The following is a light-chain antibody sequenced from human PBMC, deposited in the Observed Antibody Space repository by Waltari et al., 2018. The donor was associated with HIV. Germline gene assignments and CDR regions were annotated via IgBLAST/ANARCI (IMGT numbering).Light chain of an antibody. CDR1: SSNIGAGYD. V-gene: IGLV1-40*01. Sequence: QSVLTQPPSVSGAPGQRVTISCTGSSSNIGAGYDVHWYQQLPGTAPKLLIFGNGNGPSGVPDRFSGSKSGTSASLAITGLQAEDEADYYCQSYDSSLSGVVFGGGTKLTVL. J-gene: IGLJ2*01. CDR3: QSYDSSLSGVV. CDR2: GNG.